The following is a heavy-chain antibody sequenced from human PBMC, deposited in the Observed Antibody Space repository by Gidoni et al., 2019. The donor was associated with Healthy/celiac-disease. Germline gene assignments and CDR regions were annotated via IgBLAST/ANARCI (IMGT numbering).Heavy chain of an antibody. CDR3: ARYTVTNDAFDI. V-gene: IGHV3-30-3*01. D-gene: IGHD4-17*01. CDR1: GFTFSSYA. Sequence: QVQLVESGGGVVQPGRSLRLSCAASGFTFSSYAMHWVRQAPGKGLEWVAVISYDGSNKYYADSVKGRFTISRDNSKNTLYLQMNSLRAEDTAVYYCARYTVTNDAFDIWGQGTMVTVSS. CDR2: ISYDGSNK. J-gene: IGHJ3*02.